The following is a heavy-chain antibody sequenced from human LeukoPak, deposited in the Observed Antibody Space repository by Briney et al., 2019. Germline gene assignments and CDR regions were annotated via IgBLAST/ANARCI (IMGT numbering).Heavy chain of an antibody. V-gene: IGHV4-61*02. D-gene: IGHD3-3*01. CDR3: ARCTYYDFWSGNYYFDY. Sequence: SQTLSLTCTVSGGSISSGSYYWSWIRQPAGKGLEWIGRIYTSGSTNYNPSLKSRVTISVDTSKNQFSLKLSSVTAADTAVYYCARCTYYDFWSGNYYFDYWGQGTLVTVSS. CDR2: IYTSGST. CDR1: GGSISSGSYY. J-gene: IGHJ4*02.